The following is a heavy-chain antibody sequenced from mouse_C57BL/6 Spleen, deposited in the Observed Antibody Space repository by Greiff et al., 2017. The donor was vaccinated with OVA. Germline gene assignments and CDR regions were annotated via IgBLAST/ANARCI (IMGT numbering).Heavy chain of an antibody. V-gene: IGHV5-17*01. D-gene: IGHD4-1*01. CDR3: ARPGNWDWYFDV. CDR1: GFTFSDYG. CDR2: ISSGSSTI. Sequence: EVQRVESGGGLVKPGGSLKLSCAASGFTFSDYGMHWVRQAPEKGLEWVAYISSGSSTIYYADTVKGRFTISRDNAKNTLFLQMTSLRSEDTAMYYCARPGNWDWYFDVWGTGTTVTVSS. J-gene: IGHJ1*03.